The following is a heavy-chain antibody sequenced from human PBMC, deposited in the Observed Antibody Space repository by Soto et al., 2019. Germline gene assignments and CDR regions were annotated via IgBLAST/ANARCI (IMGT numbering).Heavy chain of an antibody. CDR1: GGSISSYY. CDR3: AGGWYGDRNQKMVTAFDY. V-gene: IGHV4-59*01. D-gene: IGHD2-21*02. J-gene: IGHJ4*02. CDR2: IYYSGST. Sequence: SETLSLTCTVSGGSISSYYWSWIRQPPGKGLEWIGYIYYSGSTNYNPSLKSRVTISVDTSKNQFSLKLSSVTAADTAVYYCAGGWYGDRNQKMVTAFDYWGQGTLVTVSS.